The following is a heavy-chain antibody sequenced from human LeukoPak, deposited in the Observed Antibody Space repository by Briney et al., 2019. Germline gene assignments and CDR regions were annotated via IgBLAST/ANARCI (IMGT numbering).Heavy chain of an antibody. CDR2: IYTSGST. CDR1: GGSISSGSYY. J-gene: IGHJ4*02. CDR3: ARALAYSSGWYEVY. Sequence: MSSETLSLTCTVSGGSISSGSYYWSWFRQPAGKGLEWIGRIYTSGSTNYNPSLRSRVTISVDTSKNQFSLKLSSVTAADTAVYYCARALAYSSGWYEVYWGQGTLVTVSS. V-gene: IGHV4-61*02. D-gene: IGHD6-19*01.